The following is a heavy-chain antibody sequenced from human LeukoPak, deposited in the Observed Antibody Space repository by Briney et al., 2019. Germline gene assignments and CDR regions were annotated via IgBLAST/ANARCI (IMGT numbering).Heavy chain of an antibody. Sequence: SETLSLTCAVSGYSISSGDYWGWIRPPPGKGLQWIGSIYHSGSTYYNPSLKSRVTISVDTSKNQFSLKLNSVTPADTAVYYCARDGLYCSGGICYFNYWGQGTLVTVSS. D-gene: IGHD2-15*01. J-gene: IGHJ4*02. CDR1: GYSISSGDY. CDR2: IYHSGST. CDR3: ARDGLYCSGGICYFNY. V-gene: IGHV4-38-2*02.